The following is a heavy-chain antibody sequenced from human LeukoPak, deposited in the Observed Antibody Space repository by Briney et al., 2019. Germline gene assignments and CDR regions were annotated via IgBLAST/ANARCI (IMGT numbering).Heavy chain of an antibody. CDR3: ANRGNPAVGHHYLDV. Sequence: GGSLRRYCAASGFTFSYYDMSWVRQAPGQGREWVASITLSGGSRFYADSVKGRFTISRDNSKNTLDLQMISLSAEETAVYYCANRGNPAVGHHYLDVWGKGTTVSVSS. CDR2: ITLSGGSR. V-gene: IGHV3-23*01. D-gene: IGHD2-2*01. CDR1: GFTFSYYD. J-gene: IGHJ6*03.